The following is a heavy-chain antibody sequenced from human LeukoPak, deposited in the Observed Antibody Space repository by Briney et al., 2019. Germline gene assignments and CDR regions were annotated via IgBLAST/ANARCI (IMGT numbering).Heavy chain of an antibody. D-gene: IGHD1-1*01. Sequence: PGGSLRLSCAASGFTFSNYIMHWVRQAPGKGLDWVAVILEDGSIKYYAESVKGRFTISRDNSKNLLFLQMNILRGDDTAMYYCARDAGGDSYFYMDVWGKGTTVIVSS. CDR3: ARDAGGDSYFYMDV. CDR2: ILEDGSIK. V-gene: IGHV3-30*04. J-gene: IGHJ6*03. CDR1: GFTFSNYI.